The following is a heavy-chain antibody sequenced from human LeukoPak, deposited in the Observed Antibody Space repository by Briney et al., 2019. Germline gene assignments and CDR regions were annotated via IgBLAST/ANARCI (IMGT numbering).Heavy chain of an antibody. CDR1: GGSISSYY. J-gene: IGHJ4*02. CDR2: IYYSGST. CDR3: ARRIDSSGFEDY. V-gene: IGHV4-59*01. D-gene: IGHD3-22*01. Sequence: SETLSLTCTVSGGSISSYYWSWIRQPPGKGLEWIGYIYYSGSTNYNPSLKSRVTISVDTSKNQFSLKLSSVTAADTAVYYCARRIDSSGFEDYWGQGTPVTVSS.